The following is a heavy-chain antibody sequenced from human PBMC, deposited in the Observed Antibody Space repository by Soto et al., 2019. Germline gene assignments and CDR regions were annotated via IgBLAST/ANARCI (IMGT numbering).Heavy chain of an antibody. CDR1: GFTFSSYS. D-gene: IGHD6-25*01. CDR2: ISSSSTTM. V-gene: IGHV3-48*01. CDR3: ARDYSSVWYFDY. Sequence: GGSLRLSCAASGFTFSSYSMNWVRQAPGKGLEWVSYISSSSTTMYYADSVKGRFTISRDNAKNSLYLQMDSLRAEDTAVYYCARDYSSVWYFDYWGQGTLVTVSS. J-gene: IGHJ4*02.